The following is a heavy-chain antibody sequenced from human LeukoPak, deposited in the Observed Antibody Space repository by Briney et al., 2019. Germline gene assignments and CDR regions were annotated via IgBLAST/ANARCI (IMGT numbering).Heavy chain of an antibody. CDR1: GGSISSSSYY. V-gene: IGHV4-61*01. CDR3: ARDIYGAFDI. CDR2: IYYSGST. J-gene: IGHJ3*02. Sequence: SETLSLTCTVSGGSISSSSYYWGWIRQPPGKGLEWIGYIYYSGSTNYNPSLKSRVTISVDTSKNQFSLKLSSVTAADTAVYYCARDIYGAFDIWGQGTMVTVSS. D-gene: IGHD4-17*01.